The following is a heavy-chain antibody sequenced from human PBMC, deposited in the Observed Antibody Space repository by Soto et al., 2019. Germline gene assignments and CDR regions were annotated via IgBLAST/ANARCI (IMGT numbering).Heavy chain of an antibody. CDR3: AREVLWSGNHYALDV. J-gene: IGHJ6*02. V-gene: IGHV3-33*01. D-gene: IGHD3-3*01. CDR2: IWSDGSKK. CDR1: GFTFSSSV. Sequence: QVQLEESGGGVVQPGRSMRLSCAASGFTFSSSVMHWVRQAPGRGLEWVAVIWSDGSKKYYADSVTGRFVISRDNSINTRYLQVSSLSAEDTAVYYGAREVLWSGNHYALDVWGQGTTVTVSS.